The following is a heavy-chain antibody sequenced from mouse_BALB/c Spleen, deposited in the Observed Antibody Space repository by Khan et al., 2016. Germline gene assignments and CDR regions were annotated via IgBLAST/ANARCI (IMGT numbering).Heavy chain of an antibody. V-gene: IGHV1-7*01. CDR3: ARWGYGNYLYQAMDY. Sequence: QVQLQQSGAELAKPGASVKMSCKASGYTFTRFWMHWVKQRPGQGLEWIGYINLGSNYTDYNQNFKDKATLTADKSSSTAYMLLSSLTSEDSAVYFCARWGYGNYLYQAMDYWGQGISVTVSS. D-gene: IGHD2-10*02. J-gene: IGHJ4*01. CDR1: GYTFTRFW. CDR2: INLGSNYT.